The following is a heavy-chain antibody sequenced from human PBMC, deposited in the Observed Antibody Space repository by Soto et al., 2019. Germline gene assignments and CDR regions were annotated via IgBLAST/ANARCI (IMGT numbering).Heavy chain of an antibody. CDR2: IKQDGSEK. Sequence: PGGSPRLSCAAYGFTFSSYWMSWVRQAPGKGLEWVANIKQDGSEKYYVDSVKGRFTISRDNAKNSLYLQMNSLRAEDTAVYYCARARYRIAAAGRSWFDLCGQGTLVTVSS. CDR1: GFTFSSYW. J-gene: IGHJ5*02. CDR3: ARARYRIAAAGRSWFDL. D-gene: IGHD6-13*01. V-gene: IGHV3-7*01.